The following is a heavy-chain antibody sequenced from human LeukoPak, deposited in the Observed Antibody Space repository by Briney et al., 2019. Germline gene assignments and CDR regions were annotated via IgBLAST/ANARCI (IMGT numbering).Heavy chain of an antibody. V-gene: IGHV3-48*01. D-gene: IGHD6-13*01. CDR1: GFTFSSYS. Sequence: GGSLRLSCAASGFTFSSYSMNWVRQAPGKGLEWVSYISSRSSTIYYADSVKGRFTISRDNAKNSLYLQMNSLRAEDTAVYYCASEEAAVQDAFDIWGQGTMVTVSS. CDR2: ISSRSSTI. J-gene: IGHJ3*02. CDR3: ASEEAAVQDAFDI.